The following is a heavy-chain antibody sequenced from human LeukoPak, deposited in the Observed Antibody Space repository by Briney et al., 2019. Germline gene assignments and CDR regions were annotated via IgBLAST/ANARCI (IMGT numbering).Heavy chain of an antibody. CDR2: ITGNGGCT. J-gene: IGHJ4*02. CDR3: ARIWQWLALDY. CDR1: GFTFSTYA. V-gene: IGHV3-64*02. D-gene: IGHD6-19*01. Sequence: GGSLRLSCAASGFTFSTYAMHWVRQAPGKGLEYVSAITGNGGCTYCADSVKGRFTISRDNSKNTLYLQMGSLRTEDMAVYYCARIWQWLALDYWGQGTLVTVSS.